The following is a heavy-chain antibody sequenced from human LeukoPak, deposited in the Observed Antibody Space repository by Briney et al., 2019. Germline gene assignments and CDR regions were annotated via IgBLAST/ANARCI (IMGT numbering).Heavy chain of an antibody. CDR3: ARGVREKNRGFLLYYYYYYMDV. J-gene: IGHJ6*03. V-gene: IGHV4-34*01. Sequence: SETLSLTCAVYGGSFSGYYWSWIRQPPGKRLERTGEIHNSGSTNYNTSLKSRVNIPVDTSKNKFSLNLSSVTAADTAVYYCARGVREKNRGFLLYYYYYYMDVWGKGTTVAISS. CDR1: GGSFSGYY. CDR2: IHNSGST. D-gene: IGHD3-10*01.